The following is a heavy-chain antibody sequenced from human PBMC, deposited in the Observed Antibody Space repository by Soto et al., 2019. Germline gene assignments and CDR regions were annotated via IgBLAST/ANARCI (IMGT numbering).Heavy chain of an antibody. CDR2: IYHSGST. V-gene: IGHV4-4*02. J-gene: IGHJ4*02. Sequence: QVQLQESGPGLVKPSGTLSLTCAVSGGSISSSNWWSWVRQPPGKGLEWIGEIYHSGSTNYNPSFKSRVAMXVDKSKNQFSLKXXSVTAXXTALYXXXXXXXXXXRFDXWGQGTLVTVSS. CDR3: XXXXXXXXRFDX. CDR1: GGSISSSNW.